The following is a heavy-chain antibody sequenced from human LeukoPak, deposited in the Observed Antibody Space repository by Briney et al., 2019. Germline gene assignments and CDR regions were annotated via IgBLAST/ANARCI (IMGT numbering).Heavy chain of an antibody. CDR3: ARDGGGVVVVAATGYGMDV. Sequence: GRSLRLSCAASGFTFSSYGMHWVRQAPGKGLEWVAVISYDGSNKYYADSVKGRFTISRDNSKNTLYLQMNSLRAEDTAVYYCARDGGGVVVVAATGYGMDVWGQGTTVTVSS. V-gene: IGHV3-30*03. J-gene: IGHJ6*02. D-gene: IGHD2-15*01. CDR2: ISYDGSNK. CDR1: GFTFSSYG.